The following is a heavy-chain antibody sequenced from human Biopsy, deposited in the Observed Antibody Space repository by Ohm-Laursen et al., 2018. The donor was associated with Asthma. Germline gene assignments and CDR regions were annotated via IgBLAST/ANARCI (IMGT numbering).Heavy chain of an antibody. CDR3: VRGSSSWHHGPFHYYYGLDV. D-gene: IGHD6-13*01. V-gene: IGHV4-39*01. CDR1: SGSGGYMRRGNYY. J-gene: IGHJ6*02. Sequence: GTLSLTCGLSSGSGGYMRRGNYYWGWIRQPPGKGLERIGSIYYSGTTYYNPSLESRVTVSADTSKNQFSLKLTSVTAADTAVYYCVRGSSSWHHGPFHYYYGLDVWGQGTTATVSS. CDR2: IYYSGTT.